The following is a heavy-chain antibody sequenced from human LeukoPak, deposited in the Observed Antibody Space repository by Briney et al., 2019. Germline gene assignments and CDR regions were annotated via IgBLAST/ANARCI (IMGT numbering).Heavy chain of an antibody. CDR1: GYTLTELP. J-gene: IGHJ4*02. D-gene: IGHD3-10*01. V-gene: IGHV1-24*01. Sequence: ASVKVSCEVSGYTLTELPMHWVRQAPGKGLEWVGGFDPEDGETIYAQKFQGRVTMTEDTSTDTAYMELSSLRSEDTAVYYCATGSVLLWFGEPTGFDYWGQGTLVTVSS. CDR2: FDPEDGET. CDR3: ATGSVLLWFGEPTGFDY.